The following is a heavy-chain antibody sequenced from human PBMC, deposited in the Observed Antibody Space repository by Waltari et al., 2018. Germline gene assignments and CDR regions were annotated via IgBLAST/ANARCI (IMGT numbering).Heavy chain of an antibody. CDR3: AHRQDAFDI. CDR2: IYWDDDK. Sequence: QITLKESGPTLVKPTQTLTLTCTFSGFSLSTSGVGVGWFRQPPRKALEWLALIYWDDDKRDSQSLKSRLTIAKDSPKNQVVRTMTNRDPVDTATYYCAHRQDAFDIWGQGKMVTVSS. V-gene: IGHV2-5*02. CDR1: GFSLSTSGVG. J-gene: IGHJ3*02.